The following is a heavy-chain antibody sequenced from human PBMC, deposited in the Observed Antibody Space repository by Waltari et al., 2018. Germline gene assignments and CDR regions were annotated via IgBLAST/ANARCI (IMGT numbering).Heavy chain of an antibody. D-gene: IGHD3-9*01. CDR2: IYTSGNT. CDR3: ASGTLRYFDWLSSMDV. CDR1: GGPISSGSYY. V-gene: IGHV4-61*02. Sequence: QVQLQESGPGLVKPSQTLSLTCTVSGGPISSGSYYWSWIRQPAGKGLEWIGRIYTSGNTNYNPALSSRVTISGDTSKNQFSLKLSSVTAADTAVYYCASGTLRYFDWLSSMDVWGQGTTVTVSS. J-gene: IGHJ6*02.